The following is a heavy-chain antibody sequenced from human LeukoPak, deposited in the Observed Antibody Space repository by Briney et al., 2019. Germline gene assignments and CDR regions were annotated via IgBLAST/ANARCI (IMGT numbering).Heavy chain of an antibody. V-gene: IGHV3-7*01. CDR2: IKQDGSEK. CDR1: GFTFSSYW. CDR3: ARSIIVVVPAATTYYFDY. D-gene: IGHD2-2*01. Sequence: PGGSLRLSCAASGFTFSSYWMSWVRQAPGKGLEWVANIKQDGSEKYYVDSVKGRFTISRDNAKNSLYLQMNSLRAGDTAVYYCARSIIVVVPAATTYYFDYWGQGTLVTVSS. J-gene: IGHJ4*02.